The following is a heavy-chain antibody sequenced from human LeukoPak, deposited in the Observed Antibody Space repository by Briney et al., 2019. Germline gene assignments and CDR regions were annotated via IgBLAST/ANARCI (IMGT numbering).Heavy chain of an antibody. CDR2: INQSGST. CDR1: GGSFSVYY. D-gene: IGHD2-15*01. Sequence: SETLSLTCAVYGGSFSVYYCSWIRQPPGKGLEWIGEINQSGSTNYNPSLKSRVTTSVDTSKNQFSLKLTSVTAADTAVYYCARGVLRKTAFDIWGQGTMVTVSS. J-gene: IGHJ3*02. CDR3: ARGVLRKTAFDI. V-gene: IGHV4-34*01.